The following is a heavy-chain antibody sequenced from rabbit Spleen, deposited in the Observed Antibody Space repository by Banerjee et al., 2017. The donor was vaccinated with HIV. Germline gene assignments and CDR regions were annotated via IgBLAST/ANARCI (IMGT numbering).Heavy chain of an antibody. CDR3: ARDNGSGDYIDVYFDL. CDR2: IYTGNGKT. CDR1: GFAFSSRYY. J-gene: IGHJ4*01. D-gene: IGHD1-1*01. V-gene: IGHV1S40*01. Sequence: VKPGASLTLTCTASGFAFSSRYYMCWVRQAPGKGLEWIACIYTGNGKTYYASWAKGRFTISKSSSTTVTLQMTSLTAADTATYFCARDNGSGDYIDVYFDLWGQGTLVTVS.